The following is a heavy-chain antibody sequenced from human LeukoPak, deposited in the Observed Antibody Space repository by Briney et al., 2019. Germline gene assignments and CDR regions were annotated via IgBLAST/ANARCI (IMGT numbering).Heavy chain of an antibody. CDR3: ARENQNAPDDFDN. CDR1: GGSISSGGYF. J-gene: IGHJ3*02. CDR2: IYYGGST. V-gene: IGHV4-31*11. Sequence: PSQSLSLSCAVSGGSISSGGYFWSWIRQHPGKGLGWIGSIYYGGSTYYNPSLKSRVTISVDTSKSQFSLKMSSVTAADTAVYHWARENQNAPDDFDNWGQGTMVTVSS. D-gene: IGHD1-14*01.